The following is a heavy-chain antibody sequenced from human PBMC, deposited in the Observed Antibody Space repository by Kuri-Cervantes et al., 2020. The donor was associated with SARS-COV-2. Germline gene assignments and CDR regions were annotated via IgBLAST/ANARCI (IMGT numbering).Heavy chain of an antibody. D-gene: IGHD3-22*01. Sequence: GESLKISCAASGYTFSSYAMSWVRQAPGKGLEWVSAISGSGGSTHYADSVKGRFTISRDNTKNTLYLQMNSLRAEDTAVYYCAKAMIVVVITRIIDYWGQGTLVTVSS. CDR2: ISGSGGST. V-gene: IGHV3-23*01. J-gene: IGHJ4*02. CDR1: GYTFSSYA. CDR3: AKAMIVVVITRIIDY.